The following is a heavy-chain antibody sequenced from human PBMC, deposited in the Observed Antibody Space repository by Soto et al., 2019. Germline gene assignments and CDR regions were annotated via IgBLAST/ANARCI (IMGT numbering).Heavy chain of an antibody. Sequence: PGGSLRLSCAASGYSFSDYYVSWIRQAPGKGLEWISYIDTSGTKIYYADSVKGRFTITRDNAKNSLYLEMNSLRDEDTAVYYCASHYDMWSGYLSPVDYWGQGTLLTVSS. CDR3: ASHYDMWSGYLSPVDY. J-gene: IGHJ4*02. V-gene: IGHV3-11*01. D-gene: IGHD3-3*01. CDR1: GYSFSDYY. CDR2: IDTSGTKI.